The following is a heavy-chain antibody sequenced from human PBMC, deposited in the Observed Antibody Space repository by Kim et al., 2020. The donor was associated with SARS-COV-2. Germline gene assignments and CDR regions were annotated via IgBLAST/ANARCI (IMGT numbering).Heavy chain of an antibody. CDR3: AKSTVAYYDFWSGYSSHYYYYGMDV. Sequence: GGSLRLSCAASGFTFSSYAMSWVRQAPGKGLEWVSAISGSGGSTYYADSVKGRFTISRDNSKNTLYLQMNSLRAEDTAVYYCAKSTVAYYDFWSGYSSHYYYYGMDVWGQGTTVTVSS. V-gene: IGHV3-23*01. J-gene: IGHJ6*02. CDR1: GFTFSSYA. CDR2: ISGSGGST. D-gene: IGHD3-3*01.